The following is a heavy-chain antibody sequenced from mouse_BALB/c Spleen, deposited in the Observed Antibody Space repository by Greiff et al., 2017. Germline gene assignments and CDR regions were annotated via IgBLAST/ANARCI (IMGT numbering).Heavy chain of an antibody. Sequence: QVQLQQSGAELMKPGASVKISCKATGYTFSSYWIEWVKQRPGHGLEWIGEILPGSGSTNYNEKFKGKATLTADKSSSTAYMQLSSLTSEDSAVYLRGKGERVRNLFDYRGQGTTPTVSS. D-gene: IGHD2-1*01. CDR2: ILPGSGST. V-gene: IGHV1-9*01. J-gene: IGHJ2*01. CDR1: GYTFSSYW. CDR3: GKGERVRNLFDY.